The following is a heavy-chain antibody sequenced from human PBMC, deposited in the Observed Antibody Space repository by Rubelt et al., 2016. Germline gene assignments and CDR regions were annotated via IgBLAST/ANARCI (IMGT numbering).Heavy chain of an antibody. J-gene: IGHJ5*02. D-gene: IGHD6-19*01. V-gene: IGHV1-18*01. CDR1: GYTFTSYG. Sequence: QVQLVQSGAEVKKPGASVKVSCKASGYTFTSYGISWVRQAPGQGLEWRGWISAYNGNTTYAQKLQGRLTMTTKASTSTAYMELRSVGSDDTAVDYCARDKEWLATRGVQNWFDPWGQGTLVTVSS. CDR2: ISAYNGNT. CDR3: ARDKEWLATRGVQNWFDP.